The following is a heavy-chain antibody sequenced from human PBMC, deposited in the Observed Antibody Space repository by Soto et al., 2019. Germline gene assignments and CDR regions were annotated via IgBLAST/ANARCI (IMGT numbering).Heavy chain of an antibody. D-gene: IGHD3-3*01. CDR3: ARDLTIFGVVHYYYYYGMDV. CDR1: GDSVSSNSAA. Sequence: SQPLSLPCAISGDSVSSNSAAWNWIRQSPSRGLEWLGRTYYRSKWYNDYAVSVTSRITINPDTSKNQFSLQLNSVTPEDTAVYYCARDLTIFGVVHYYYYYGMDVWGQGTTVTVSS. CDR2: TYYRSKWYN. V-gene: IGHV6-1*01. J-gene: IGHJ6*02.